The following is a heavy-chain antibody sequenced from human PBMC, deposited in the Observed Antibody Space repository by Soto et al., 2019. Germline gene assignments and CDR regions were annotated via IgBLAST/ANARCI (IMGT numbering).Heavy chain of an antibody. CDR3: ARDRYRCRQGPFDY. CDR2: IYHSGGT. J-gene: IGHJ4*02. CDR1: GGSISSSNW. V-gene: IGHV4-4*02. Sequence: QVQLQESGPGLVKPSGTLSLTCAVSGGSISSSNWWSWVRQPPGKGLEWIGEIYHSGGTNYNPSLKRRVPISVAKAKNQFSLKLSSVTAADTAVYYCARDRYRCRQGPFDYWGQGTLVTVSS. D-gene: IGHD1-1*01.